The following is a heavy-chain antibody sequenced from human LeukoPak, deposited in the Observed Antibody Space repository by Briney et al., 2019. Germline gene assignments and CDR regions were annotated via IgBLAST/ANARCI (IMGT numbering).Heavy chain of an antibody. CDR3: AKDRGEQWLVTSFDY. CDR1: GFTFSSYG. V-gene: IGHV3-30*18. Sequence: PGRSLRLSCAASGFTFSSYGMHWVRQAPGKGLEWVAVISYDGSNKYYVDSVKGRFTISRDNSKNTLYLQMNSLRPEDTAVYCCAKDRGEQWLVTSFDYWGQGTLVTVSS. J-gene: IGHJ4*02. D-gene: IGHD6-19*01. CDR2: ISYDGSNK.